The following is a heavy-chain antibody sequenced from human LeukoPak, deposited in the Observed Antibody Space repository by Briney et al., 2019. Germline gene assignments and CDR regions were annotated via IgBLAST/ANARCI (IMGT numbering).Heavy chain of an antibody. Sequence: PSETLSLTCTVPGASISSYYWSWIRQPPGKGLEWIGYIDYSGSTNYTPSLKSRVTISVDTSKNQFSLKLSSVTAADTALYYCAREAWVSGDSKYRYYGIDVWGQGTTVTVPS. CDR2: IDYSGST. CDR1: GASISSYY. CDR3: AREAWVSGDSKYRYYGIDV. J-gene: IGHJ6*02. D-gene: IGHD4-17*01. V-gene: IGHV4-59*01.